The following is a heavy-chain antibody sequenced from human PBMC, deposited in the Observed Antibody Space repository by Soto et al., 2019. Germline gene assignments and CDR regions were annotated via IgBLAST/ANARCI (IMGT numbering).Heavy chain of an antibody. CDR3: ARRGEAGWLQLRDYDYYGMDV. CDR1: GGTFSSYA. V-gene: IGHV1-69*01. Sequence: QVQLVQSGAEVKKPGSSVKVSCKASGGTFSSYAISWVRQAPGQGLEWMGGIIPIFGTANYAQKFQGRVTITADESTSTAYMELSSLRSEDTAVYYCARRGEAGWLQLRDYDYYGMDVWGQGTTVTVSS. D-gene: IGHD5-12*01. CDR2: IIPIFGTA. J-gene: IGHJ6*02.